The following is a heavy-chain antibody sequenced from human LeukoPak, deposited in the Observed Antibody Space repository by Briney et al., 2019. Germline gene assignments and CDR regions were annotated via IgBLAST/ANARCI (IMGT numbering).Heavy chain of an antibody. V-gene: IGHV3-48*02. CDR1: GFTFSSYS. CDR2: ISCSRSTV. Sequence: GGSLRLSCAAAGFTFSSYSMNWVRQAPGKGLEWVSYISCSRSTVYYADSVKGRFTISRDNAKNSLYLQMNSLRHEDTAVYYCATLARLSGSGSRDYWGQGTLVTVSS. CDR3: ATLARLSGSGSRDY. D-gene: IGHD3-10*01. J-gene: IGHJ4*02.